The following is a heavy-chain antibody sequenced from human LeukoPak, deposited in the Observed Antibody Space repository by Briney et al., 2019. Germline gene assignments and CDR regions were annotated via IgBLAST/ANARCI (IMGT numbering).Heavy chain of an antibody. V-gene: IGHV4-4*07. D-gene: IGHD2-2*01. Sequence: PSETLSLTCTVSGGSISSYYWSWIRQPAGKGLEWIGRIYTSGSTNYNPSLKSRVTMSVDTSKNQFSLKLSSVTAADTAVYYCARDCSSTSCYCYYYMDVWGKGTTVTVSS. J-gene: IGHJ6*03. CDR3: ARDCSSTSCYCYYYMDV. CDR2: IYTSGST. CDR1: GGSISSYY.